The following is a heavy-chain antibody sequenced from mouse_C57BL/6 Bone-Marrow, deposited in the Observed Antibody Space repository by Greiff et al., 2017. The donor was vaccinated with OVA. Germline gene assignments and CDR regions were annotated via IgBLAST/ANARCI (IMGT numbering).Heavy chain of an antibody. V-gene: IGHV5-12*01. D-gene: IGHD1-1*01. CDR2: ISNGGGST. Sequence: EVHLVESGGGLVQPGGSLKLSCAASGFTFSDYYMYWVRQTPEKRLEWVAYISNGGGSTYYPDTVKGRFTISRDNAKNTLYLQMSRLKSEDTAMYYCARGYGSSHWYFDVWGTGTTVTVSS. CDR3: ARGYGSSHWYFDV. J-gene: IGHJ1*03. CDR1: GFTFSDYY.